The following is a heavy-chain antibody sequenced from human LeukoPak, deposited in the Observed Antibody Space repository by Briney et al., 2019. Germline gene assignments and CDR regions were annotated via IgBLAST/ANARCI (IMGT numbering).Heavy chain of an antibody. CDR3: AKRTRASNYYDSSGYSPSFDY. D-gene: IGHD3-22*01. CDR2: ISGSGGSA. Sequence: GGSLRLSCAASGFTFSSYAMSWVRQAPGKGLEWVSAISGSGGSAYYADSVKGRFTISRDNSKNTLYLQMNSLRAEDTAVYYCAKRTRASNYYDSSGYSPSFDYWGQGTLVTVSS. V-gene: IGHV3-23*01. J-gene: IGHJ4*02. CDR1: GFTFSSYA.